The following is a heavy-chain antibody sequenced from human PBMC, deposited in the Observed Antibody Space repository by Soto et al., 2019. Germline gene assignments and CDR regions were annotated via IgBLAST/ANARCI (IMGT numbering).Heavy chain of an antibody. CDR1: GADINTYS. Sequence: SETLSLTCSVSGADINTYSWTWIRQPAGKGLEWIGRIYTSASINYNPSLRGRVTLSVDTSTNQVSLKLASVTAADTAVYYCARDREAGYHFYYGMDVWGQGTTVTVS. V-gene: IGHV4-4*07. CDR3: ARDREAGYHFYYGMDV. D-gene: IGHD6-19*01. J-gene: IGHJ6*02. CDR2: IYTSASI.